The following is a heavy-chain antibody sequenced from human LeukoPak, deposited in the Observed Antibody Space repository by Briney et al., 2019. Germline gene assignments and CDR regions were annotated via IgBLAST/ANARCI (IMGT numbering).Heavy chain of an antibody. Sequence: PSETLSLTCAVYGGSFSGYYWSWIRQPPGKGLEWIGYIYYSGSTNYNPSLKSRVTISVDTSKNQFSLKLSSVTAADTAVYYCARSRYGGNVDHWGQGTLVTVSS. D-gene: IGHD4-23*01. CDR3: ARSRYGGNVDH. CDR2: IYYSGST. J-gene: IGHJ4*02. CDR1: GGSFSGYY. V-gene: IGHV4-59*01.